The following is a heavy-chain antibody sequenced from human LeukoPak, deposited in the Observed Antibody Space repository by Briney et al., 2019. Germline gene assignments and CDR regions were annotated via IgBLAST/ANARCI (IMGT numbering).Heavy chain of an antibody. J-gene: IGHJ3*01. CDR3: ARGVTMVVSSRAFDP. CDR1: GFTFGDYY. Sequence: PGGSLRLSCAASGFTFGDYYMTWIRQAPGKGLEWVSYISSSGTTIYYADSVKGRFTISRDNAKNSLYLQMDSLRAEETAVYFCARGVTMVVSSRAFDPWGQGTLVTVSS. V-gene: IGHV3-11*04. CDR2: ISSSGTTI. D-gene: IGHD4/OR15-4a*01.